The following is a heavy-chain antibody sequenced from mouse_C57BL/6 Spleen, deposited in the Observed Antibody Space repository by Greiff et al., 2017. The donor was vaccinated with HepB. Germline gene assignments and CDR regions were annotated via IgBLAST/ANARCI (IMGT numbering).Heavy chain of an antibody. J-gene: IGHJ4*01. CDR3: ASYYYGSSYDAMDY. CDR2: ISGGGGNT. CDR1: GFTFSSYT. D-gene: IGHD1-1*01. V-gene: IGHV5-9*01. Sequence: EVMLVESGGGLVKPGGSLKLSCAASGFTFSSYTMSWVRQTPEKRLGWVATISGGGGNTYYPDSVKGRFTISRDNAKNTLYLQMSSLRSEDTALYYCASYYYGSSYDAMDYWGQGTSVTVSS.